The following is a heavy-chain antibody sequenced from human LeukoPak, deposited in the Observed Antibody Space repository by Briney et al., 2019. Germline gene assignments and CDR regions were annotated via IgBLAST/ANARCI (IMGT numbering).Heavy chain of an antibody. CDR3: AKVVVSGNGDYFDF. J-gene: IGHJ4*02. CDR1: GFTFSSSA. CDR2: ISGSGETI. D-gene: IGHD2-8*01. V-gene: IGHV3-23*01. Sequence: PGGSLRHSCAASGFTFSSSAMAWVRLAPGKGLEWVSSISGSGETIHYADSVKGRFPISRDNSKSTLPLQMNILTAEGTAIYYCAKVVVSGNGDYFDFWGQGTLVTAAS.